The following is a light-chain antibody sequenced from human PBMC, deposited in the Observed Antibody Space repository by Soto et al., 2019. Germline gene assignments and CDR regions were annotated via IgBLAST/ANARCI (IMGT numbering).Light chain of an antibody. CDR1: SGSVSTSYY. J-gene: IGLJ3*02. CDR3: VLHMSNHIRV. Sequence: QTVVTQEPSFAVSPGGTVTLTCGLSSGSVSTSYYPSWYQQTPGQAPRTLIYSTNTRSSGVPDRFSGSILGNKAALTITGAQADDEADYYCVLHMSNHIRVFGGGTKLTVL. CDR2: STN. V-gene: IGLV8-61*01.